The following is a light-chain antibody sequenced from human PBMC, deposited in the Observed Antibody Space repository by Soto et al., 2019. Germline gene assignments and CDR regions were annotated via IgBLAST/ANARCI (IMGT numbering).Light chain of an antibody. CDR3: RQHVDWPPLT. V-gene: IGKV3-11*01. CDR2: DAA. CDR1: QSVGSS. J-gene: IGKJ1*01. Sequence: EIELTQSPATLSLSPGERATISCRASQSVGSSLAWYHQKPGQAPRLLIYDAANRATGVPARCRGSGSGTEFSLPISSLESEEVFVYYCRQHVDWPPLTFGEGTKVEIK.